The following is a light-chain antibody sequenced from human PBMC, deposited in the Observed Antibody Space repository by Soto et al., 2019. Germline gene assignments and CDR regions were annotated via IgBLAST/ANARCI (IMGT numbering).Light chain of an antibody. J-gene: IGKJ4*01. V-gene: IGKV4-1*01. Sequence: DIVMTQSPDSLAVSLGERATINCKSSQSVLYSSNNKNYLAWYQQKPGQPPKLRIYWASTRESGVPDRFSGSGSGTDFTLTISSLQAEDVAVYYCQQYYSTPPLTFGGGTKVEIK. CDR3: QQYYSTPPLT. CDR2: WAS. CDR1: QSVLYSSNNKNY.